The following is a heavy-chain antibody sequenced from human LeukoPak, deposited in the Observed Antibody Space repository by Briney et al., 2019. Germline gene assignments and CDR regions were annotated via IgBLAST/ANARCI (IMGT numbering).Heavy chain of an antibody. V-gene: IGHV1-69*05. CDR1: GGTFSSYA. D-gene: IGHD3-10*01. CDR2: IIPIFGTA. Sequence: SVKVSCKASGGTFSSYAISWVQQAPGQGLEWMGGIIPIFGTANYAQKFQGRVTITTDESTSTAYMELSSLRSEDTAVYYCASGAGSGSYNHWFDPWGQGTLVTVSS. CDR3: ASGAGSGSYNHWFDP. J-gene: IGHJ5*02.